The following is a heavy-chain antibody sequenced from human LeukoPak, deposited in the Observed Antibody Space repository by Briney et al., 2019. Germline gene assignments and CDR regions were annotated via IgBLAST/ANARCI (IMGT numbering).Heavy chain of an antibody. CDR1: GGTFSSYA. D-gene: IGHD3-3*02. J-gene: IGHJ6*03. CDR2: IIPIFGTA. CDR3: ARGKLGYYYYHMDA. Sequence: SVKVSCKASGGTFSSYAISWVRQAPGQGLEWMGGIIPIFGTANYAQKFQGRVTITADESTSTAYMELSSLRSEDTAVYYCARGKLGYYYYHMDAWGKGTTVTVSS. V-gene: IGHV1-69*13.